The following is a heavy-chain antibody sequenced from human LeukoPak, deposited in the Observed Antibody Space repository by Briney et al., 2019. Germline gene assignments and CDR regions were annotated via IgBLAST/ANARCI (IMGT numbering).Heavy chain of an antibody. CDR2: IIPILGIA. D-gene: IGHD3-22*01. V-gene: IGHV1-69*02. Sequence: SVKVSCKASGGTFSSYTISWVRQAPGQGLEWMGRIIPILGIANYAQKFQGRVTITADKSTSTAYMELSSLRSEDTAVYYCARAQDSSGHDAFDIWGQGTMVTASS. CDR3: ARAQDSSGHDAFDI. J-gene: IGHJ3*02. CDR1: GGTFSSYT.